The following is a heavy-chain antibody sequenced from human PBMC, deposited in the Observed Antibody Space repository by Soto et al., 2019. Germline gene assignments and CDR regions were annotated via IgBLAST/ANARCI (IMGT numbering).Heavy chain of an antibody. CDR2: INAGNGNT. V-gene: IGHV1-3*01. CDR3: ARDFIPHYDFWSGYYFAAYFDY. Sequence: EASVKVSCKASGYTFTSYAMHWVRQAPGQRLEWMGWINAGNGNTKYSQKFQGRVTITRDTSASTAYMELSSLRSEDTAVYYCARDFIPHYDFWSGYYFAAYFDYWGQGTLVTVSS. CDR1: GYTFTSYA. J-gene: IGHJ4*02. D-gene: IGHD3-3*01.